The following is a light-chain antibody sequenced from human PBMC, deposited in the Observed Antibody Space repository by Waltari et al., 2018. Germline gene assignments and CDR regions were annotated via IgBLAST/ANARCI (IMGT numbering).Light chain of an antibody. Sequence: EIVLTQSPATLSLSPGERANLSCGASQTVNSYLAWYQHRPGQAPRLLIYDTSQRATGIPARFSGSGSGTDFTLTISSLEPEDFAVYYCQQRARLAFGGGTKVEIK. CDR2: DTS. V-gene: IGKV3-11*01. CDR3: QQRARLA. CDR1: QTVNSY. J-gene: IGKJ4*01.